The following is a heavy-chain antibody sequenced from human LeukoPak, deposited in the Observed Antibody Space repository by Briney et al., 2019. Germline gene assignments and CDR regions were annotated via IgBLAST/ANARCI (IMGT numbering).Heavy chain of an antibody. V-gene: IGHV1-2*02. CDR1: GYTFTDNY. J-gene: IGHJ4*02. CDR3: ARTSPYLFCWSRWFGDKFDY. D-gene: IGHD3-10*01. Sequence: ASVKVSCKASGYTFTDNYMHWVRQAPGQGLEWMGWINPNSGDTNYAQRFQGRVTMTRDTSISTAYMEMSRLRSDDTAVYYCARTSPYLFCWSRWFGDKFDYWGQGTLGTGSS. CDR2: INPNSGDT.